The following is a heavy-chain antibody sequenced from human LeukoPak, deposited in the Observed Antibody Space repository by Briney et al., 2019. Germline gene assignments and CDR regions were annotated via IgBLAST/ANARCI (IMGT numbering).Heavy chain of an antibody. CDR3: ASNRSGYCDY. CDR2: IIPIFGTA. D-gene: IGHD3-22*01. Sequence: ASVKVSCKASGGTFSSYAISWVRQAPGQGLEWMGGIIPIFGTANYAQKFQGRVTITADKSTSTAHMELSSLRSEDTAVYYCASNRSGYCDYWGQGTLVTVSS. V-gene: IGHV1-69*06. J-gene: IGHJ4*02. CDR1: GGTFSSYA.